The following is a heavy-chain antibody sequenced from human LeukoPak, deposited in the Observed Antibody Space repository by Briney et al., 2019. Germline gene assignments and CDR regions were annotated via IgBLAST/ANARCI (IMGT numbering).Heavy chain of an antibody. Sequence: GSLRLSCAASGFAFSSYSMNWVRQAPGKGLEWVSRINSDGSSTSYADSVKGRFTISRDNAKNSLYLQMNSLRAEDTAVYYCARRITTQDFDIWGQGTMVTVSS. J-gene: IGHJ3*02. V-gene: IGHV3-74*01. CDR2: INSDGSST. D-gene: IGHD4-11*01. CDR3: ARRITTQDFDI. CDR1: GFAFSSYS.